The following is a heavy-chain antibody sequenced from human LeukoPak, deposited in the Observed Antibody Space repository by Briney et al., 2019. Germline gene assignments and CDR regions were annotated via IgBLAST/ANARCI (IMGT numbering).Heavy chain of an antibody. V-gene: IGHV3-33*01. Sequence: PGGSLRLSCAASGFTFSSYGMSWVRQAPGKGLEWVAFIWYDGSNKYYADSVKGRFTISRDNSKNTLYLQMNSLRAEDTAVYYRARDEVPRAAGIDYWGQGTMVTVSS. CDR2: IWYDGSNK. CDR3: ARDEVPRAAGIDY. J-gene: IGHJ4*02. D-gene: IGHD6-13*01. CDR1: GFTFSSYG.